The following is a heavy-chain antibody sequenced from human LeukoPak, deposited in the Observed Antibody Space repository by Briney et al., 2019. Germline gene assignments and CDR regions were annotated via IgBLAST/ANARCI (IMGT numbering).Heavy chain of an antibody. CDR3: ARVRSMTTVTTVYYYYGMDV. V-gene: IGHV1-46*01. Sequence: ASVKVSCKASGYTFTSYYMHWVRQAPGQGLEWMGIINPSGGSTSYAQKFQGRVTMTRDTSTSTVYMELSSLRSEDTAVYYCARVRSMTTVTTVYYYYGMDVWGQGTTVTVSS. J-gene: IGHJ6*02. D-gene: IGHD4-17*01. CDR2: INPSGGST. CDR1: GYTFTSYY.